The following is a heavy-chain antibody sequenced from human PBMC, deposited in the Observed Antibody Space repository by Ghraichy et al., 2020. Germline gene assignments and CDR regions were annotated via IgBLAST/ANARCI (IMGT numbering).Heavy chain of an antibody. J-gene: IGHJ6*03. Sequence: ASVKVSCKASGYTFTSYYMHWVRQAPGQGLEWMGIINPSGGSTSYAQKFQGRVTMTRDTSTSTVYMELSSLRSEDTAVYYCARDRGYSYGYRVSYYYYYMDVWGKGTTVTVSS. CDR1: GYTFTSYY. V-gene: IGHV1-46*03. CDR3: ARDRGYSYGYRVSYYYYYMDV. D-gene: IGHD5-18*01. CDR2: INPSGGST.